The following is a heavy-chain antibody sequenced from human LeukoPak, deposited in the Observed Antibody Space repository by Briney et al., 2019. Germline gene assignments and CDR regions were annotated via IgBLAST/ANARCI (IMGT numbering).Heavy chain of an antibody. V-gene: IGHV1-2*02. CDR3: ARGGFCSSTSCNNWFDP. J-gene: IGHJ5*02. CDR2: INPNSGGT. CDR1: GYTFTGYY. Sequence: ASVKVSCKASGYTFTGYYMHWVRQAPGQGLEWMGWINPNSGGTNYAQKFQGRVTMTRDTSISTVYMELSRLRSDDTAVYYCARGGFCSSTSCNNWFDPWGQGALVTVSS. D-gene: IGHD2-2*01.